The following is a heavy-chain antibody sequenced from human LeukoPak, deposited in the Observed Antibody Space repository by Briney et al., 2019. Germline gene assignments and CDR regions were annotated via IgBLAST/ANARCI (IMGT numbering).Heavy chain of an antibody. V-gene: IGHV4-34*01. J-gene: IGHJ4*02. D-gene: IGHD1-7*01. CDR2: INHSGGT. Sequence: SETLSLTCAVYGGSFSGYYWRWLRQPPGKGLEWIGEINHSGGTNYNPSLKSRVTISVDTSKNQFSLELSSVTAADTAVYYCASGVTGTTKLIDYWGQGTLVTVSS. CDR1: GGSFSGYY. CDR3: ASGVTGTTKLIDY.